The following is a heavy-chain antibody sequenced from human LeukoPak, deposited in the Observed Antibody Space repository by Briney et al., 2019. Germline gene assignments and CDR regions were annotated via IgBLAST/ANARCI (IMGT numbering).Heavy chain of an antibody. CDR3: ARPYYYDSRIDP. Sequence: SETLSLTCTVSGGSISSGDYYWSWIRQPPGKGLEWIAYMYYSGSTYYNPSLKSRVTTSADTSKNQLSLKLSSVTAADTAVYYCARPYYYDSRIDPWGQGILVTVSS. V-gene: IGHV4-30-4*01. CDR1: GGSISSGDYY. D-gene: IGHD3-22*01. CDR2: MYYSGST. J-gene: IGHJ5*02.